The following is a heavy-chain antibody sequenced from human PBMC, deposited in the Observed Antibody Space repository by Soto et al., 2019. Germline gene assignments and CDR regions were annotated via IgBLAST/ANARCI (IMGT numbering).Heavy chain of an antibody. Sequence: PGESLKISCKGSGYSFASYWIGWVRQIPGKGLEWMGIIYPGDSDTRYSPSFQGQVTISADKSISTAYLQWSSLKASDTAMYYCASLGRFLEWVKPPPYGMDVWGQGTTVTVSS. V-gene: IGHV5-51*01. J-gene: IGHJ6*02. CDR1: GYSFASYW. CDR2: IYPGDSDT. CDR3: ASLGRFLEWVKPPPYGMDV. D-gene: IGHD3-3*01.